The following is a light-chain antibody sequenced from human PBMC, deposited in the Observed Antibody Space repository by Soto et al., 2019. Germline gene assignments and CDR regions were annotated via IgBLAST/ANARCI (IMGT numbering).Light chain of an antibody. V-gene: IGLV2-23*01. J-gene: IGLJ1*01. CDR2: EAN. Sequence: QFALTQPASVSGSPGQSITISCTGTSSDVGSYNLVSWYQQHPGKAPKLIIYEANKRPSGISNRFSGSESGNTASLTISGLQPEDEADYYCCSYASRDTYVFGTGTKVTVL. CDR3: CSYASRDTYV. CDR1: SSDVGSYNL.